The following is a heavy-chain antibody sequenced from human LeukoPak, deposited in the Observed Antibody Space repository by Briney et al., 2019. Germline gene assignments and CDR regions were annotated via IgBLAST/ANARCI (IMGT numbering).Heavy chain of an antibody. V-gene: IGHV1-24*01. Sequence: ASVKVSCKVSGYTLTELSMHWVRQAPGKGLEWMGGFDPEDGETIYAQKFQGRVTMTEDTSTDTAYMELSSLRSEDTAVYYCATMADDSSGYDLDYWSQGALVTVSS. D-gene: IGHD3-22*01. CDR1: GYTLTELS. CDR3: ATMADDSSGYDLDY. CDR2: FDPEDGET. J-gene: IGHJ4*02.